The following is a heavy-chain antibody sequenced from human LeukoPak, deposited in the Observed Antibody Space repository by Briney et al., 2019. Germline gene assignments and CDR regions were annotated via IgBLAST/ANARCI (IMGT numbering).Heavy chain of an antibody. CDR1: GFTFSSYG. V-gene: IGHV3-30*02. Sequence: GGSLRLSCAASGFTFSSYGMHWVRQAPGKGLEWVAFIRYDGSNKYDADSVKGRFTISRDNAKNSLYLQMNSLRAEDTAVYYCARGRRNYYDSSGYPDYWGQGTLVTVSS. J-gene: IGHJ4*02. CDR2: IRYDGSNK. CDR3: ARGRRNYYDSSGYPDY. D-gene: IGHD3-22*01.